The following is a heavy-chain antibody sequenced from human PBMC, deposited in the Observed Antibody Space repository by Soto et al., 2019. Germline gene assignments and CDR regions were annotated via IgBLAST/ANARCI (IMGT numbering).Heavy chain of an antibody. CDR1: GFTFSSYA. J-gene: IGHJ4*02. CDR3: ASNKRYDPPDY. Sequence: EVQLLESGGGLVQPGGSLRLSCAASGFTFSSYAMSWVRQAPGKGLGWVSGISVSGGSTYYADSVKGRFTISRDNSKNTLYLQMNSLRAEDTAVYYCASNKRYDPPDYWGQGTLVTVSS. V-gene: IGHV3-23*01. D-gene: IGHD2-15*01. CDR2: ISVSGGST.